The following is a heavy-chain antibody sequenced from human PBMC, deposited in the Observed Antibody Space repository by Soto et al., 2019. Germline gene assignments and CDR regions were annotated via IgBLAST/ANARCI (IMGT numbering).Heavy chain of an antibody. Sequence: QVLLQESGPRLVKPSETLSLTCSVSGVSIDHGAFYWNWIRQFPGKAPEFLGYIYHSGTTYYGPSLNSRISMLIETSKNQFSRQMTSVTAAATAVSLWARAAVYYCPNSDSGFFIEHCGRG. D-gene: IGHD2-8*01. CDR1: GVSIDHGAFY. CDR3: ARAAVYYCPNSDSGFFIEH. CDR2: IYHSGTT. J-gene: IGHJ1*01. V-gene: IGHV4-31*02.